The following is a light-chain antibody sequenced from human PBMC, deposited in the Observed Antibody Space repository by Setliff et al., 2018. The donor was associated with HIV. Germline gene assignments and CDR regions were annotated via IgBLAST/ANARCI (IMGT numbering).Light chain of an antibody. Sequence: QSALTQPPSVSAAPGQKVTISCSGSSSNIGSNYVTWYQQLPGTAPKLLIYDNNKRPSGIPDRFSGSKSGTSVTLGITGLQTGDEADYYCGTWDSSLSAVVFGGGTKGTVL. V-gene: IGLV1-51*01. J-gene: IGLJ3*02. CDR3: GTWDSSLSAVV. CDR2: DNN. CDR1: SSNIGSNY.